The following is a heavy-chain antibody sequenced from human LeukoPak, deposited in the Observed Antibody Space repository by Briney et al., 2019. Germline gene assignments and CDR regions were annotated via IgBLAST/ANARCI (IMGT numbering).Heavy chain of an antibody. D-gene: IGHD2-2*01. V-gene: IGHV3-30*02. J-gene: IGHJ6*03. CDR1: GFTFSSYG. Sequence: GGSLRLSCAASGFTFSSYGMHWVRQAPGKGLEWVAFIRYDGSNKYYADSVKGRFTISRDNSKNTLYLQMNSLRAEDTAVYYCAKDGYCSSTSCYPYYYYYYMDVWGKGTTVTISS. CDR3: AKDGYCSSTSCYPYYYYYYMDV. CDR2: IRYDGSNK.